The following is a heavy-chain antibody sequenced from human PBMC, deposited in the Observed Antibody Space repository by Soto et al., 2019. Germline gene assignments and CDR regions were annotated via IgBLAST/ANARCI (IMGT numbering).Heavy chain of an antibody. J-gene: IGHJ4*02. Sequence: SVKVSCKASGFTFTSSAVQWVRQARGQRLEWIGWIVVGSGNTNYAQKFQERVTITRDMSTSTAYMELSSLRSEDTAVYYCAAAHYYDFWSGYSSPWYYFDYRGQGTLVTVSS. V-gene: IGHV1-58*01. D-gene: IGHD3-3*01. CDR3: AAAHYYDFWSGYSSPWYYFDY. CDR1: GFTFTSSA. CDR2: IVVGSGNT.